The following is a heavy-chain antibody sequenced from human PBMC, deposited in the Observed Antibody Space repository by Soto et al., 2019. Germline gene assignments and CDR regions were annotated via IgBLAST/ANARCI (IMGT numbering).Heavy chain of an antibody. CDR3: ARQGSYYYYYYMDV. CDR1: GGSISSSSYY. CDR2: IYYSGST. J-gene: IGHJ6*03. Sequence: SETLSLTCTVSGGSISSSSYYWGWIRQPPGKGLEWIGRIYYSGSTYYNPSLKSRVTISVDKSKNQFSLKLSSVTAADTAVYYCARQGSYYYYYYMDVWGKGTTVTVSS. D-gene: IGHD3-10*01. V-gene: IGHV4-39*07.